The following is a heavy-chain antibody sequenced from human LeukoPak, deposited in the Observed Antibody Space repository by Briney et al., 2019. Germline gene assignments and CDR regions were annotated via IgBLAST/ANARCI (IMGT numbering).Heavy chain of an antibody. V-gene: IGHV1-8*03. CDR3: ARSKGVRGYYYYYYMDV. J-gene: IGHJ6*03. CDR2: MNPNSGNT. CDR1: GYTFTSYG. Sequence: EASVKVSCKASGYTFTSYGISWVRQAPGQGLEGMGWMNPNSGNTGYAQKFQGRVTITRNTSISTAYMELSSLRSEDTAVYYCARSKGVRGYYYYYYMDVWGKGTPVTVSS. D-gene: IGHD3-10*01.